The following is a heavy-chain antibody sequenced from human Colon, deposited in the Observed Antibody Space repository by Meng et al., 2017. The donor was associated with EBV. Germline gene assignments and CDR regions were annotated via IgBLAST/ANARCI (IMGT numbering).Heavy chain of an antibody. Sequence: QFPLQRSGAATAEPFQHLSLPCAFSCDSITSGDYSWTWIRQPPGKGLEWIGYIYHGVNIYYTPSLRSRVTISVDKSRNQFSLKLTSVSAADTAVYYCVRDTRRGGGWFDPWGQGTLVTVSS. CDR3: VRDTRRGGGWFDP. J-gene: IGHJ5*02. CDR2: IYHGVNI. V-gene: IGHV4-30-2*01. D-gene: IGHD3-10*01. CDR1: CDSITSGDYS.